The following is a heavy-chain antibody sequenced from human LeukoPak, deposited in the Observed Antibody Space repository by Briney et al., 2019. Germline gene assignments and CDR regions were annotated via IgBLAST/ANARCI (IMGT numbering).Heavy chain of an antibody. V-gene: IGHV3-23*01. Sequence: PGGSLRLSCAASGFTFSGFAMSWVRQAPGKGLEWVAAISSNGAGTYYVDSVKGRFTVSRDNSKNTLFLQMNSLRAEDTAVYHCVKKGPAGDPPYFNYWGQGTLVTVSS. CDR1: GFTFSGFA. D-gene: IGHD3-10*01. J-gene: IGHJ4*02. CDR3: VKKGPAGDPPYFNY. CDR2: ISSNGAGT.